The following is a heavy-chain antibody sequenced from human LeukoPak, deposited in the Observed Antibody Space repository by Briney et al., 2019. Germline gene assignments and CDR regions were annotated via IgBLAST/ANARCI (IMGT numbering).Heavy chain of an antibody. D-gene: IGHD3-10*01. V-gene: IGHV3-7*01. CDR3: AREPYYPSSYYYYMDV. CDR2: IKQDGSEK. CDR1: GFTFSTYW. J-gene: IGHJ6*03. Sequence: GGSLRLSCAASGFTFSTYWMTWVRQAPGKGLEWVANIKQDGSEKHYVDSVKGRFTISRDNAKNSLYLQMNSLRAEDTAVYYCAREPYYPSSYYYYMDVWGKGTTVTVSS.